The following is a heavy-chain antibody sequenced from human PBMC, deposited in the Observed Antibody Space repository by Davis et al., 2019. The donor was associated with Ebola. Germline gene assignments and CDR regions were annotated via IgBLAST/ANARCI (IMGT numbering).Heavy chain of an antibody. CDR2: INPNSGGT. D-gene: IGHD6-6*01. Sequence: ASVKVSCKASGYTFTSYAMHWVRQAPGQGLEWMGWINPNSGGTNYAQKFQGRVTMTRDTSISTAYMELSRLRSDDTAVYYCARDGYSSSLYDYWGQGTLVTVSS. CDR1: GYTFTSYA. CDR3: ARDGYSSSLYDY. V-gene: IGHV1-2*02. J-gene: IGHJ4*02.